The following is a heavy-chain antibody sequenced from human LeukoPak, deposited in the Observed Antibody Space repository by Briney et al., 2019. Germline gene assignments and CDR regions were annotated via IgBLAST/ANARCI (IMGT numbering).Heavy chain of an antibody. CDR2: INHSGST. Sequence: SETLSLTCAVYGGSFSGYYWSWIRQPPGKGLEWLGEINHSGSTNYNPSLKSRVTISVDTSKNQFSLKLSSVTAADTAVYYCARALRASRRKYCSGGSCYQTAPDFDPWGQGTLVTVSS. V-gene: IGHV4-34*01. CDR1: GGSFSGYY. J-gene: IGHJ5*02. D-gene: IGHD2-15*01. CDR3: ARALRASRRKYCSGGSCYQTAPDFDP.